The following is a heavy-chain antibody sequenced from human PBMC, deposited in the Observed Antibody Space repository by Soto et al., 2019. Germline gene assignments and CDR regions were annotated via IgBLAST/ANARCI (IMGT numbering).Heavy chain of an antibody. Sequence: PSETLSLTCTVSGGSIGDYYWSWIRQPPGKGLEWIGYIYYTGTTTYNPSLKSRLSISEDTSKNQFSLKLSSVTSADTAVYYCARLGGYYQAFDNWGQGTLVTVSS. J-gene: IGHJ4*02. D-gene: IGHD3-22*01. CDR3: ARLGGYYQAFDN. CDR2: IYYTGTT. CDR1: GGSIGDYY. V-gene: IGHV4-59*08.